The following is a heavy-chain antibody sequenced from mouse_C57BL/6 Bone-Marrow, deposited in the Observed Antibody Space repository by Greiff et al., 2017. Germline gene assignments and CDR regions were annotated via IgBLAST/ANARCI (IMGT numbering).Heavy chain of an antibody. CDR3: ARPSDYDGAY. Sequence: EVQLVESGGDLVKPGGSLKLSCAASGFTFSSYGMSWVRQTPDKRLEWVATISSGGSYTYYPDSVKGRFTISRDNAKNTLYLQMSSLKSGDTAMYYCARPSDYDGAYWGQGTLVTVSA. D-gene: IGHD2-4*01. CDR2: ISSGGSYT. J-gene: IGHJ3*01. V-gene: IGHV5-6*01. CDR1: GFTFSSYG.